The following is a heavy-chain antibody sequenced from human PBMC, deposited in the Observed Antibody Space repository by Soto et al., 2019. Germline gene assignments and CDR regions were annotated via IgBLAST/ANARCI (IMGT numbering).Heavy chain of an antibody. CDR2: IRGSGGNT. V-gene: IGHV3-23*01. CDR1: GFTFSSYA. J-gene: IGHJ6*02. Sequence: EVQLLESGGGLVQPGGSLRLSCAASGFTFSSYALSWVSQAPGKGLEWVSTIRGSGGNTYYADSVKGRFTISRDNSKNTLYLQMNSLRAEDTAVYYCAKPKEGKYYYGMDVWGQGTTVTVSS. CDR3: AKPKEGKYYYGMDV.